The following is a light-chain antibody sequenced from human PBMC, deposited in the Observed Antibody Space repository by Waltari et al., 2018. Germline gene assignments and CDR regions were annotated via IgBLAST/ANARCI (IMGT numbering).Light chain of an antibody. Sequence: EIVLTQSPEFQSVTPKQKVTITCRASQSIGGNLNWYQQKPNQSPKLLIRYASQSLSGVPSRFRGSGSMTDFTLTINGVEPEDGATYFCHQTTTLPITFGQGTRLEIK. V-gene: IGKV6-21*01. J-gene: IGKJ5*01. CDR1: QSIGGN. CDR3: HQTTTLPIT. CDR2: YAS.